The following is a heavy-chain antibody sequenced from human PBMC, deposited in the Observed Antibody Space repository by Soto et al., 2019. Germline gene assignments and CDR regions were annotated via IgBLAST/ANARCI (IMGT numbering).Heavy chain of an antibody. J-gene: IGHJ3*02. CDR1: GGSFSGYY. D-gene: IGHD3-22*01. CDR3: ARGEGDCSGYYYLGAFDI. V-gene: IGHV4-34*01. CDR2: INHSGST. Sequence: SETLSLTCAVYGGSFSGYYWSWIRQPPGKGLEWIGEINHSGSTNFNPSLKSRVTISVDTSKNQFSLKLSSVTAADTAVYYCARGEGDCSGYYYLGAFDIWGQGTMVTVSS.